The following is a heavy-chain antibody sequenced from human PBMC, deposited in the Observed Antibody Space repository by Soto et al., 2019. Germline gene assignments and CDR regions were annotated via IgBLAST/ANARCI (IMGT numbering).Heavy chain of an antibody. CDR2: ISWNSGSI. Sequence: GASLRLSCAASGFTFDDYAMHWVRQAPGKGLELVSGISWNSGSIGYADSVKGRFTISRDNAKNSLYLQMNSLRAEDTALYYCAKDTYYYDSSGCSDYWGQGTLVNLSS. CDR1: GFTFDDYA. CDR3: AKDTYYYDSSGCSDY. V-gene: IGHV3-9*01. D-gene: IGHD3-22*01. J-gene: IGHJ4*02.